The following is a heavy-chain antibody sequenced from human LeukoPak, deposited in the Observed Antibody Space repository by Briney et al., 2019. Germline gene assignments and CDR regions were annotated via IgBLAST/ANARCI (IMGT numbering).Heavy chain of an antibody. CDR2: TYHSGST. D-gene: IGHD6-19*01. CDR3: ATNSGWRFDY. CDR1: GGSISSSYW. Sequence: PSETLSLTCAVSGGSISSSYWWSWVRQPPGKGLEWIGETYHSGSTNYNPSLKSRVTISLDNSKNQFSLKLSSVTAADTAVYYCATNSGWRFDYWGQGTLVTVSS. V-gene: IGHV4-4*02. J-gene: IGHJ4*02.